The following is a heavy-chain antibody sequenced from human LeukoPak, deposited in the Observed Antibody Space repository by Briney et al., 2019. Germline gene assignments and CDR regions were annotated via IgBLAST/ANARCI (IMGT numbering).Heavy chain of an antibody. CDR3: ARTAETAAAWYYFDY. V-gene: IGHV4-59*01. Sequence: SETLSLTCTVSGGSISSYYWSWIRQPPGKGLEWIGYIYYSGSTNYNPSLKSRVTISVDTSKNQFSLKLSSVTAADTAVYYCARTAETAAAWYYFDYWGQGTLVTVSS. CDR1: GGSISSYY. J-gene: IGHJ4*02. D-gene: IGHD6-13*01. CDR2: IYYSGST.